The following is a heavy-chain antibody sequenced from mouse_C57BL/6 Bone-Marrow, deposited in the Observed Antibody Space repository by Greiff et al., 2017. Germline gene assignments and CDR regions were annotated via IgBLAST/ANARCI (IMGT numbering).Heavy chain of an antibody. CDR2: ISDGGSYT. D-gene: IGHD2-2*01. V-gene: IGHV5-4*01. Sequence: EVQVVESGGGLVKPGGSLKLSCAASGFTFSSYAMSWVRQTPEKRLEWVATISDGGSYTYYPDNVKGRFTISRDNAKNNLYLQMSHLKSEDTAMYYCARDGSYFDYWGQGTTLTVSS. CDR3: ARDGSYFDY. J-gene: IGHJ2*01. CDR1: GFTFSSYA.